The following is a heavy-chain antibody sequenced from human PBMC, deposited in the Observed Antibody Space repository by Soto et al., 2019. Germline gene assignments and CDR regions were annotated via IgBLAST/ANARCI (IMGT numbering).Heavy chain of an antibody. Sequence: QVQLVQSETEVKKPGASVRVSCKASGHTFNNFGITWVRQAPGQGLEWMGWIHADNGNTNYAQDLQGRVTMTADRSTSTAYMELWSLRSDDTAVYYCARGNSYGSYWYFDLWGRGTLVIVSS. CDR3: ARGNSYGSYWYFDL. CDR2: IHADNGNT. D-gene: IGHD5-18*01. V-gene: IGHV1-18*04. CDR1: GHTFNNFG. J-gene: IGHJ2*01.